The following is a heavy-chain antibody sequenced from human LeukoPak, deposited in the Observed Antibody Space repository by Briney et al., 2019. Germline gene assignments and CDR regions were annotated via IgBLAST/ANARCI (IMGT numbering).Heavy chain of an antibody. CDR2: ISGSGGST. CDR3: AARPGISPYYFDY. J-gene: IGHJ4*02. Sequence: PGGSLRLSCAASGFTFSSYGMTWVRQAPGKGLEWVSGISGSGGSTYYADSVKGRFTISRDNSKNTLYLQMNSLRAEDTALYHCAARPGISPYYFDYWGQGALVTVSS. CDR1: GFTFSSYG. V-gene: IGHV3-23*01. D-gene: IGHD1-26*01.